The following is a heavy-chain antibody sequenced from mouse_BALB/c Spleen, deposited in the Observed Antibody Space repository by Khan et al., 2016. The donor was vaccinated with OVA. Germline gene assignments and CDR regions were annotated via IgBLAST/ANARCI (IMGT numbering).Heavy chain of an antibody. CDR1: GFSLTSYG. CDR3: AKWGDGSTYAMDY. V-gene: IGHV2-3*01. J-gene: IGHJ4*01. D-gene: IGHD2-3*01. CDR2: IWGDGST. Sequence: QVQLKESGPGLVAPSQSLSITCTVSGFSLTSYGVNWVRQPPGKGLEWLGVIWGDGSTNYHSALISRLSIFKDNSKRQVFLKLNSLHTEYTSTYYCAKWGDGSTYAMDYWGQGTSVTVSS.